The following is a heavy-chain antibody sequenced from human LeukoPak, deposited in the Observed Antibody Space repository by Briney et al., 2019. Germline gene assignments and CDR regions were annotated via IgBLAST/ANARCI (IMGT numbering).Heavy chain of an antibody. CDR2: INHSGST. CDR3: ASLIWSGYYRPDYFDY. D-gene: IGHD3-3*01. Sequence: PSETLSLTCAVYGGSFSGYYWSWIRQPPGKELEWIGEINHSGSTNYNPSLKSRVTISVDTSKNQFSLKLSSVTAADTAVYYCASLIWSGYYRPDYFDYWGQGTLVTVSS. V-gene: IGHV4-34*01. J-gene: IGHJ4*02. CDR1: GGSFSGYY.